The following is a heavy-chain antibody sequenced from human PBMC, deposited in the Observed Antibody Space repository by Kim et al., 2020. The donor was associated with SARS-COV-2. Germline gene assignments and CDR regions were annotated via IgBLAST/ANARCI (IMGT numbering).Heavy chain of an antibody. J-gene: IGHJ3*02. CDR3: ARDRVCVDPSCYSAFDI. D-gene: IGHD3-22*01. CDR1: GYTFTGYY. Sequence: ASVKVSCKASGYTFTGYYVNWVRQAPGQGLEWMGRVHANSGGTNYAQKFQDRVTMTRDTSITTAYMELRSLRSDDSAVYYCARDRVCVDPSCYSAFDIWGQGTMVTVSS. CDR2: VHANSGGT. V-gene: IGHV1-2*06.